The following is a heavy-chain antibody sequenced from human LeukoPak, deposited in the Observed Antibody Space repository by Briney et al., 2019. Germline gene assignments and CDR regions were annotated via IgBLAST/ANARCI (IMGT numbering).Heavy chain of an antibody. V-gene: IGHV3-21*06. D-gene: IGHD1-26*01. CDR3: TRPRRSGSYYGNDY. Sequence: GGSLRLSCAASGLTFGSHTMTWVRQAPGKGLEWVSSISSGSSYIYYADSVEGRFTISRDNTKNSLYLQMNSLRAEDTAVYYCTRPRRSGSYYGNDYWGRGTLVTVSS. CDR2: ISSGSSYI. J-gene: IGHJ4*02. CDR1: GLTFGSHT.